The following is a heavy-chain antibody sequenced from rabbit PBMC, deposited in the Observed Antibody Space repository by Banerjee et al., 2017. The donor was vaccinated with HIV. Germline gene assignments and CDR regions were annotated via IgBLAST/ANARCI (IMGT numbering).Heavy chain of an antibody. D-gene: IGHD4-1*01. CDR3: VREVAAKFSL. CDR1: GFDFSSYG. CDR2: IDPVFGIT. J-gene: IGHJ4*01. V-gene: IGHV1S47*01. Sequence: QEQLVESGGDLVQPGGSLKLSCKASGFDFSSYGVSWVRQAPGKGLEWIGYIDPVFGITYYANWVNGRFTISSHNAQNTLFLQLNSLTAADTATYFCVREVAAKFSLWGPGTLVTVS.